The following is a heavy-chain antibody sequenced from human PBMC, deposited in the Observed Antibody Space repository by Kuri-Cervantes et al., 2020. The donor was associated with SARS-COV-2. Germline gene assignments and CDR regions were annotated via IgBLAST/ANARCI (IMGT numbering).Heavy chain of an antibody. J-gene: IGHJ4*02. Sequence: SETLSLTCTVSGYSISSGYYWSWIRQPPGRGLEWIGYVYYSGSTNYNPSLKSRVTISVDTSKNQLSLNVSSVTAADTAVYYCARGMAEVSYYFDYWGQGTLVTVSS. CDR3: ARGMAEVSYYFDY. CDR1: GYSISSGYY. CDR2: VYYSGST. D-gene: IGHD5-24*01. V-gene: IGHV4-61*01.